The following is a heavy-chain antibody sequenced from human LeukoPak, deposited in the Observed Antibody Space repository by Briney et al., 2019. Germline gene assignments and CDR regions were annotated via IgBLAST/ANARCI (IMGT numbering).Heavy chain of an antibody. Sequence: ASVKVSCKASGYTFTSYYMHWVRKAPGQGLEWMGIINPSGGSTSYAQKFQGRVTMTRDTSTSTVYMELSSLGSEDTAVYYCAREARQKSYWFDPWGQGTLVTVSS. V-gene: IGHV1-46*01. CDR3: AREARQKSYWFDP. CDR2: INPSGGST. CDR1: GYTFTSYY. J-gene: IGHJ5*02.